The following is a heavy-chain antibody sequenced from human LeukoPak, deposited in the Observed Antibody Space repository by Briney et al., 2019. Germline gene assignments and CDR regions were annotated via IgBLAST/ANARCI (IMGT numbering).Heavy chain of an antibody. CDR3: ARPYYDSSGYYRRVEAFDI. D-gene: IGHD3-22*01. Sequence: ASVKVSCKASGYTFTGYYMHWVRQAPGQGLEWMGSINPNSGGTNYAKTFQGRLTMTRDTSISTAYMELSRLRSDDTAVYYCARPYYDSSGYYRRVEAFDIWGQGTMVTVSS. V-gene: IGHV1-2*02. CDR1: GYTFTGYY. CDR2: INPNSGGT. J-gene: IGHJ3*02.